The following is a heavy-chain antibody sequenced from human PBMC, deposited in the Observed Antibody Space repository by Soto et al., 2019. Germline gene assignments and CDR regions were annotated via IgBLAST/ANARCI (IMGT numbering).Heavy chain of an antibody. J-gene: IGHJ4*02. V-gene: IGHV5-51*01. D-gene: IGHD3-22*01. CDR1: GYSFSRYL. CDR3: ARDTFSGDSSGPNX. Sequence: GSLKISCKGSGYSFSRYLIAWVRQTPGKGLEWLGLIYPCDSDTRYSPSFQGQVTISADKSITTAYLQWSSLKPSDTAIYYCARDTFSGDSSGPNXWGQVTLVTVSX. CDR2: IYPCDSDT.